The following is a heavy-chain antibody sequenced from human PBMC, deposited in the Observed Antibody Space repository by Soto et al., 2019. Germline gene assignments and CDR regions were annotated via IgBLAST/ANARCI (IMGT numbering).Heavy chain of an antibody. D-gene: IGHD1-1*01. CDR3: ARNKDRLQLGGNYYYILDV. J-gene: IGHJ6*02. CDR2: IMPVFRRP. Sequence: QVQLVQSGAEVKKPGSSVKVSCKASGGTFRTSAISWARQAPGQGLEWVGGIMPVFRRPKYAQNFQDRVTIPANESTSTAYMELSSLRSDDTAVYYWARNKDRLQLGGNYYYILDVWGQGTAVTVSS. V-gene: IGHV1-69*12. CDR1: GGTFRTSA.